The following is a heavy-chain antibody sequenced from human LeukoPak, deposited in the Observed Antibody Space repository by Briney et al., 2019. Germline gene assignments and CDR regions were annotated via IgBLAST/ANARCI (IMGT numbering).Heavy chain of an antibody. CDR2: ISAYNGNT. D-gene: IGHD2-2*02. V-gene: IGHV1-18*01. J-gene: IGHJ6*02. CDR1: GYTFTSYG. Sequence: ASVKVSCKASGYTFTSYGISWVRQAPGQGLEWMGWISAYNGNTNYAQKLQGRGTMTTDTSTRTAYMELRSLRPDDTAVYYCARPLYCSSTSCYTGGGMDVWGQATTVTVSS. CDR3: ARPLYCSSTSCYTGGGMDV.